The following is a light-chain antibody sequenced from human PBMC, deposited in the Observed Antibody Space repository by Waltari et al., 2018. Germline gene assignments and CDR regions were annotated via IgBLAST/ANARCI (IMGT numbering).Light chain of an antibody. V-gene: IGLV1-47*01. CDR2: RNN. Sequence: QSVLTQPPSASGTPGQRVTISSSGSSSNIGSNYVYWYQQLPGTAPKLLISRNNQRPSGVPDRFSGSKSGTSASLAISGLRSEDEADYYCAAWDDSLSGPGVFGGGTKLTVL. CDR3: AAWDDSLSGPGV. J-gene: IGLJ3*02. CDR1: SSNIGSNY.